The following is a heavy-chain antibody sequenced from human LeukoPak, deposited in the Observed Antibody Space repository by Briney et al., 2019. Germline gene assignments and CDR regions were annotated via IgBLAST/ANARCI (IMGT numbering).Heavy chain of an antibody. CDR2: IIPILGIA. CDR3: ARERGDYYGSGSSF. D-gene: IGHD3-10*01. J-gene: IGHJ4*02. CDR1: GGTFSSYA. V-gene: IGHV1-69*04. Sequence: SVKVSCKASGGTFSSYAISWVRQAPGQGLEWMGRIIPILGIANYAQKFQGRVTITADKSTSTAYMELSSLRSEDTAVYYCARERGDYYGSGSSFWGQGTLVTVSS.